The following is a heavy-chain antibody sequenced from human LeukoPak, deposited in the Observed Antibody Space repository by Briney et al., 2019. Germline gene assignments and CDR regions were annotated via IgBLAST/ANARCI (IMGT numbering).Heavy chain of an antibody. Sequence: GGSLRLSCAASGYTFSRYTLNWVRQAPGKGLEWVSSISTSSCYIYYADSVKGRFTISRDNAKNSLYLQMNSLRAEDTAVYYFAREGVPGAVDYWGQGTLVTVSS. CDR2: ISTSSCYI. CDR3: AREGVPGAVDY. J-gene: IGHJ4*02. D-gene: IGHD2-2*01. CDR1: GYTFSRYT. V-gene: IGHV3-21*01.